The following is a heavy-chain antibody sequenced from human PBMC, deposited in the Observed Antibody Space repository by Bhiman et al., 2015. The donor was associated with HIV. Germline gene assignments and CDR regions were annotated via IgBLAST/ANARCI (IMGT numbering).Heavy chain of an antibody. CDR3: ARSPYGGKREEI. J-gene: IGHJ3*02. V-gene: IGHV3-66*01. D-gene: IGHD4/OR15-4a*01. CDR2: IYTGGHT. Sequence: EVHLVESGGGLVQPGGSLRLSCAVANVTITTSYMTWVRQAPGKGLEWISVIYTGGHTNYADSVKGRFIISRDTSKNTVYLQMNSLRAEDTAVYFCARSPYGGKREEIWGHGTMVTVFS. CDR1: NVTITTSY.